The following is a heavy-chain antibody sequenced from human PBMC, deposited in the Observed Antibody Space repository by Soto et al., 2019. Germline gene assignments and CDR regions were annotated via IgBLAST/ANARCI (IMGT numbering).Heavy chain of an antibody. J-gene: IGHJ4*02. V-gene: IGHV1-3*05. CDR2: INPGSGNT. CDR1: GYSFSSYA. Sequence: QVQLVQSEAEEKKPGASVKVSCKASGYSFSSYAMYWVRQAPGQGLVWMGWINPGSGNTKYSQKLQGRVTITRDTSASTADMELTSLSSEDTAVYYCARVDGTYWGQGTLVSVSS. D-gene: IGHD1-26*01. CDR3: ARVDGTY.